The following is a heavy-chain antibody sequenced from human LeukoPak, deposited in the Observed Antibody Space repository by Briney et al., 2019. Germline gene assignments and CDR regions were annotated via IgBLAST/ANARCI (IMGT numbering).Heavy chain of an antibody. CDR3: ARLLVTMIVPYYYYYMDV. CDR2: IYYSGST. J-gene: IGHJ6*03. CDR1: GGSISSSSYY. V-gene: IGHV4-39*07. Sequence: MSSETLSLTCTVSGGSISSSSYYWGWIRQPPGKGLEWIGSIYYSGSTYYNPSLKSRVTISVDTSKNQFSLKLSSVTAADTAVYYCARLLVTMIVPYYYYYMDVWGKGTTVTVSS. D-gene: IGHD3-22*01.